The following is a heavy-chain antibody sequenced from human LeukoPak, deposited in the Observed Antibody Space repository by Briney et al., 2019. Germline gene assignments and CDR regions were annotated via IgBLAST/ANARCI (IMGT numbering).Heavy chain of an antibody. Sequence: ASVKVSCKASGYTFTGYYIHWVRQAPGQGLEWMGWINPNSDVTNYAQKFQGRVTVTRDTSISTAYMELSRLRSDDTAVYYCARDSSGYSKDAFDIWGQGTMVTVSS. CDR1: GYTFTGYY. J-gene: IGHJ3*02. V-gene: IGHV1-2*02. D-gene: IGHD3-22*01. CDR2: INPNSDVT. CDR3: ARDSSGYSKDAFDI.